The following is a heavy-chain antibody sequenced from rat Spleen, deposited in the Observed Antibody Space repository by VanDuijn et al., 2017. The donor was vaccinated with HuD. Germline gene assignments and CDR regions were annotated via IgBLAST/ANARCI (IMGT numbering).Heavy chain of an antibody. CDR3: ARQTQLQWPYYFDY. J-gene: IGHJ2*01. CDR2: IWGDGST. CDR1: GFSLISNT. Sequence: QVQLKESGPGLVQPSQTLSLTCTVSGFSLISNTVHWVRQPPGKGLEWMGGIWGDGSTNYNSALKSRLSISRDTSKSQLFLKMSSLQTDDTAIFFCARQTQLQWPYYFDYWGQGVMVTVSS. D-gene: IGHD1-1*01. V-gene: IGHV2-1*01.